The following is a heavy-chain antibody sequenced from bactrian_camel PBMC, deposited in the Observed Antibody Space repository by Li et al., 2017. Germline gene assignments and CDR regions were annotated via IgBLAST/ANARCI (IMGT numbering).Heavy chain of an antibody. CDR3: AAGFQRGGVCYLSRITYIT. D-gene: IGHD3*01. J-gene: IGHJ6*01. CDR1: GYTYNC. V-gene: IGHV3S40*01. CDR2: NNREGTST. Sequence: VQLVESGGDSVQSGGSLRLSCSVSGYTYNCIGWFRQVPGQERVGIAVNNREGTSTYYSDPVKGRFTISQDNARVDLQMNSQKPEDTAMYYCAAGFQRGGVCYLSRITYITWGQGTQVTVS.